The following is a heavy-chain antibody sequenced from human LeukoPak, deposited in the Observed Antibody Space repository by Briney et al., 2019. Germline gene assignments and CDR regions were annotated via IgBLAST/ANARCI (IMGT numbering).Heavy chain of an antibody. J-gene: IGHJ4*02. V-gene: IGHV4-34*01. CDR2: INHSGST. CDR1: GGSFSGYY. D-gene: IGHD2-2*01. Sequence: SETLSLTCAVYGGSFSGYYWSWIRQPPGKGLEWIGEINHSGSTNYNPSLKSRVTISVDTSKNQFSLKLSSVTAADTAVYYCARGGRYCSSTSCLRGSDYWGQGTLVTVSS. CDR3: ARGGRYCSSTSCLRGSDY.